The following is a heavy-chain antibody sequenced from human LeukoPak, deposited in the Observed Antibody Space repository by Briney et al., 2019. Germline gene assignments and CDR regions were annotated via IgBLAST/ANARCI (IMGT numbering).Heavy chain of an antibody. CDR1: GYTFTGYY. V-gene: IGHV1-2*02. Sequence: ASVKVSCKASGYTFTGYYMHWVRQAPGQGLEWMGWINPNSGGTNYAQKFQGRVTMTRDTSISTAYMELSRLRSDDTAVYYCARGSRGVTGYYYYYMDVWGKGTTVTVSS. J-gene: IGHJ6*03. CDR2: INPNSGGT. CDR3: ARGSRGVTGYYYYYMDV. D-gene: IGHD3-3*01.